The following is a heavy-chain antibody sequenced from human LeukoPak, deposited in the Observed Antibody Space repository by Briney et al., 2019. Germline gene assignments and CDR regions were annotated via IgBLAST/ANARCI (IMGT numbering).Heavy chain of an antibody. CDR2: INPNSGGT. D-gene: IGHD2-21*01. J-gene: IGHJ2*01. Sequence: ASVKVPCKASGYTFTGYYMHWVRQAPGQGLEWMGWINPNSGGTHYARKFQGRVTMTRDTSMSTAYMELSRLRSDDTAVYYCARDSPSLYCGGDCSSRYFDLWGRGTLVTVSS. CDR1: GYTFTGYY. V-gene: IGHV1-2*02. CDR3: ARDSPSLYCGGDCSSRYFDL.